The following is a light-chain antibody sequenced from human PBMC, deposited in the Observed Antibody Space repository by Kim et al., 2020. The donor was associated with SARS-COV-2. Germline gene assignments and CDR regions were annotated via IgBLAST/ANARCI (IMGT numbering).Light chain of an antibody. CDR1: QSISSW. V-gene: IGKV1-5*01. Sequence: DIQMTQSPSTLSASVGDRVTITCRASQSISSWLAWYQQRPGKAPRLLIYDASNLESGVPSRFSGSGSGTEFTLTTSSLQPDDLATYYCQQYDSYSYGFGQGTKVDIK. J-gene: IGKJ2*03. CDR2: DAS. CDR3: QQYDSYSYG.